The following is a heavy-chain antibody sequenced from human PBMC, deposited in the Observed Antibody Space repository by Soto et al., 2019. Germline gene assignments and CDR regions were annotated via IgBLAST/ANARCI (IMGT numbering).Heavy chain of an antibody. Sequence: GGSLRLSCAASGFTFSSYAMGWVRQAPGKGLEWVSAISGSGGSTYYADSVKGRFTISRDNSKNTLYLQMNSLRAEDTAVYYCAKRTEEVGGNSYYPNGMDVWGQGPTVTVSS. V-gene: IGHV3-23*01. J-gene: IGHJ6*02. CDR1: GFTFSSYA. D-gene: IGHD2-21*01. CDR2: ISGSGGST. CDR3: AKRTEEVGGNSYYPNGMDV.